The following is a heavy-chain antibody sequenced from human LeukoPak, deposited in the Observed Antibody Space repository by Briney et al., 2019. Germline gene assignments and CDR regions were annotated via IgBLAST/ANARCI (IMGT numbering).Heavy chain of an antibody. V-gene: IGHV4-59*01. J-gene: IGHJ4*02. D-gene: IGHD6-13*01. CDR2: IYYSGST. CDR1: GGPISSYY. Sequence: PSETLSLTCTVSGGPISSYYWSWIRQPPGKGLEWIGYIYYSGSTNYNPSLKSRVTISVDTSKNQFSLKLSSVTAADTAVYYRARVSSSSWYDPRRGFYFDYWGQGTLVTVSS. CDR3: ARVSSSSWYDPRRGFYFDY.